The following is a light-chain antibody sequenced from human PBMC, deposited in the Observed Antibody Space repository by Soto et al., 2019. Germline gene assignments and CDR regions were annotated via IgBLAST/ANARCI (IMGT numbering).Light chain of an antibody. CDR2: GAS. V-gene: IGKV3-20*01. CDR1: QSVSSNS. J-gene: IGKJ4*01. CDR3: QQYGSSRLT. Sequence: EIVLAQSPDTLSLSPGERASLSCRASQSVSSNSLAWYQQKTGQAPRLLVYGASSRATGIPDRFSGSGSEPDFTLTISRLEPEDFAVYFCQQYGSSRLTFGGGTMVAIK.